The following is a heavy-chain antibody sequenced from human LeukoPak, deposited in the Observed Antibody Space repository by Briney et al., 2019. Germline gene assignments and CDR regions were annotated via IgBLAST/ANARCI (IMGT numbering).Heavy chain of an antibody. CDR3: ARVVRYLWYFDL. CDR2: INHSGST. J-gene: IGHJ2*01. D-gene: IGHD3-9*01. CDR1: GGSFSGYY. V-gene: IGHV4-34*01. Sequence: PSETLSLTCAVYGGSFSGYYWSWIRQPPGKGLEWIGEINHSGSTNYNPSLKSRVTISVDTSKNQFSLKLSSVTAADTAVYYCARVVRYLWYFDLWAVAPWSLSPQ.